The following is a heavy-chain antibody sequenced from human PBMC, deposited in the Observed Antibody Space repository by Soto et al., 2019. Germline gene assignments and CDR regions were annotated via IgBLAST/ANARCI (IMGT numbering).Heavy chain of an antibody. CDR2: ITGGGDST. J-gene: IGHJ6*02. D-gene: IGHD2-15*01. CDR3: AKGPCRTGSCYGREDV. V-gene: IGHV3-23*01. CDR1: GSAFSNYA. Sequence: HPGGSLRLSCAASGSAFSNYAMSWVRQAPGKGLEWVSAITGGGDSTFYADSVKGRFTISRDNSKNTLYLQMNSLRAEDTALYYCAKGPCRTGSCYGREDVWGQGTTVTVSS.